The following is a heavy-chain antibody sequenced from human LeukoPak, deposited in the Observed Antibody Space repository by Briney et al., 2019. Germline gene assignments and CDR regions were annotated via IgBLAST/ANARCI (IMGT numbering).Heavy chain of an antibody. J-gene: IGHJ4*02. CDR2: IYDTGST. CDR3: ARGGIYCSGGSCYHPPHFDY. V-gene: IGHV4-39*07. Sequence: SETLSLTCTVSGDSIRSNNYYWGWLRQPPGKGREWIGSIYDTGSTFYNPSLRSRVTISVDTSKNQLSLKLSSVPAADTAVYYCARGGIYCSGGSCYHPPHFDYWGQGPLVPVSS. CDR1: GDSIRSNNYY. D-gene: IGHD2-15*01.